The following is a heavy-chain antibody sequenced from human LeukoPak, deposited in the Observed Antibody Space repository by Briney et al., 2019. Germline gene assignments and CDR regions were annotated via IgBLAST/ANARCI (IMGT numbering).Heavy chain of an antibody. J-gene: IGHJ4*02. CDR2: ISWSSGSI. Sequence: PGGSLRLSCAASGFTFDDYAMHWVRQAPGKGLEWVSGISWSSGSIGYADSVKGRFTISRDNAKNSLYLQMNSLRAEDTALYYCAKDNEQWLGLDYWGQGTLVTVSS. D-gene: IGHD6-19*01. V-gene: IGHV3-9*01. CDR3: AKDNEQWLGLDY. CDR1: GFTFDDYA.